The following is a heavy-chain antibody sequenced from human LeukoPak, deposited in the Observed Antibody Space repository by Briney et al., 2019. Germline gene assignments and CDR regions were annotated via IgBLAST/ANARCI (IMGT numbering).Heavy chain of an antibody. CDR2: IYYSGTT. J-gene: IGHJ6*02. Sequence: SETLSLTCTVSGGSISSYYWCWIRQPPGKGLGWIGYIYYSGTTNYNPSLKSRVTISVDTSKNQISLKLNSVTAADTAVYYCARDRITMVRGALRYYGMDVWGQGTTVTVSS. CDR1: GGSISSYY. D-gene: IGHD3-10*01. V-gene: IGHV4-59*01. CDR3: ARDRITMVRGALRYYGMDV.